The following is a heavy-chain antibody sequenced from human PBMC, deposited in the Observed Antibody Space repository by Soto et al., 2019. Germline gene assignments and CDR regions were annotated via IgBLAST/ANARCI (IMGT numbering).Heavy chain of an antibody. D-gene: IGHD3-10*01. Sequence: GGSLRLSCVASGFAFNNYGMHWVRQAPGKGLEWVVVISFDGRNTYYADYVKGRFTISRDNSKNTLYLEMTTLRAEDTAVYYCAKQSVSGSYYNVGSGGHLDHWGQGTLVTVSS. CDR1: GFAFNNYG. V-gene: IGHV3-30*18. CDR2: ISFDGRNT. CDR3: AKQSVSGSYYNVGSGGHLDH. J-gene: IGHJ4*02.